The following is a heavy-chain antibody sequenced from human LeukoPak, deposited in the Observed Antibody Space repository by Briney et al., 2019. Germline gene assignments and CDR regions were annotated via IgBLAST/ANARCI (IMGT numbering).Heavy chain of an antibody. J-gene: IGHJ4*02. V-gene: IGHV3-23*01. CDR2: INGSGGST. D-gene: IGHD2-15*01. CDR1: GFTFSSYA. Sequence: GGSLRLSCAASGFTFSSYAMSWVRQAPGKGLEWVSDINGSGGSTYYADSVKGRFTISRDNSQNTLYLQMNSLRAEDTAVYYCARDSDVHCSGGRCTNFDYWGQGILVTVSS. CDR3: ARDSDVHCSGGRCTNFDY.